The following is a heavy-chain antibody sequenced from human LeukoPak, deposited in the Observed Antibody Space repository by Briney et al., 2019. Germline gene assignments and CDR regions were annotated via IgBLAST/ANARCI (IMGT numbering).Heavy chain of an antibody. V-gene: IGHV1-2*06. CDR3: ARDRNDFWSGYYNWFDP. D-gene: IGHD3-3*01. J-gene: IGHJ5*02. CDR1: LYTFTDYY. CDR2: INSNRGGT. Sequence: ASVTVSCLACLYTFTDYYMHWLRPPAAQELDWVGRINSNRGGTNYAQKFQGMVTMTRDTSISTAYMEPSRLRSDDTAVYYLARDRNDFWSGYYNWFDPWGQGTLVTVSS.